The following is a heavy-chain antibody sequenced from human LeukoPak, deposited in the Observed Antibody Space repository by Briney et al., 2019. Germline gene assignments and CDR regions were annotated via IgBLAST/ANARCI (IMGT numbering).Heavy chain of an antibody. CDR1: GGTFSSYA. CDR3: ARAYYYDSSGYYPLDY. Sequence: ASVKVSCKASGGTFSSYAISWVRQAPGQGLEWMGGIIPIFGTANYAQKFQGRVTITADESTSTAYMELSSLRSEDTAVYCCARAYYYDSSGYYPLDYWGQGTLVTVSS. J-gene: IGHJ4*02. D-gene: IGHD3-22*01. CDR2: IIPIFGTA. V-gene: IGHV1-69*13.